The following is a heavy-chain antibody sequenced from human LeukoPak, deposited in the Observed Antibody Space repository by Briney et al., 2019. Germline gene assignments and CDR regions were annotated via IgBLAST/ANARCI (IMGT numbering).Heavy chain of an antibody. CDR3: AKGEFWSAYYN. J-gene: IGHJ4*02. CDR2: ISDAAGTT. Sequence: QSGASLRLSCAASGFTFSTFALNWVRQAPGKGLEWVSTISDAAGTTYYADSVRGRFTISRDNSKNTLYLQMNSLRAEDTAVYYCAKGEFWSAYYNWGQGTLVTVSS. CDR1: GFTFSTFA. V-gene: IGHV3-23*01. D-gene: IGHD3-3*01.